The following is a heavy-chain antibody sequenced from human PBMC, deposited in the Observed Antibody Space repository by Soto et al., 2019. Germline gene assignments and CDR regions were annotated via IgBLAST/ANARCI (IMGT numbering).Heavy chain of an antibody. CDR1: GFTFNNYA. J-gene: IGHJ5*02. CDR3: TKQGPWFDP. CDR2: ISGSAGST. Sequence: GGSLRLSCAASGFTFNNYAMNWVRQAPGMGLEWVSLISGSAGSTYYADSVKGRFTISRDNSMNTLYLQMHSLRAEDTAVYYCTKQGPWFDPWGQGTLVTVSS. V-gene: IGHV3-23*01.